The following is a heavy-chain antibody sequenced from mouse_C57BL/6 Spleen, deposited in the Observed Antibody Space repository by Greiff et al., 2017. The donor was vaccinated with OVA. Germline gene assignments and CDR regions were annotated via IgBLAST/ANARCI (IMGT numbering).Heavy chain of an antibody. V-gene: IGHV5-9-1*02. D-gene: IGHD2-3*01. CDR2: ISSGGDYI. J-gene: IGHJ3*01. CDR1: GFTFSSYA. CDR3: TRDGDGSFAY. Sequence: EVKVVESGEGLVKPGGSLKLSCAASGFTFSSYAMSWVRQTPEKRLEWVAYISSGGDYIYYADTVKGRFTISRDNARNTLYLQMSSLKSEDTAMYYCTRDGDGSFAYWGQGTLVTVSA.